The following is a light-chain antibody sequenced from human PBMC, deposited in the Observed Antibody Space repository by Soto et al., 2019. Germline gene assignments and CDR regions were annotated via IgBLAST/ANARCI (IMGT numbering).Light chain of an antibody. CDR1: SSDIGPYNY. CDR3: CSYEGSSIFCV. Sequence: QSVLTQPPSASGTPGQRVTISCIGTSSDIGPYNYVSWYQQHPDKAPKLILYEVTNRPSGASDRFSGSKSGNAAFLTISGLKAEEEAVYYCCSYEGSSIFCVLGAGTKVIV. V-gene: IGLV2-8*01. J-gene: IGLJ1*01. CDR2: EVT.